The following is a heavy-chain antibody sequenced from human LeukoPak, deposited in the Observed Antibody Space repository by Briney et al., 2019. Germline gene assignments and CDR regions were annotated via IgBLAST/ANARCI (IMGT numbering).Heavy chain of an antibody. Sequence: ASVKVSCKASGYTFTSYYMHWVRQAPGQGLEWMGIINPSGGSTSYAQKFQGRVTMTRDTSTSTVYMELSSLRSEDTAVYYCASQASDFWSGYYALAYYYYGMGVWGQETTVTVSS. J-gene: IGHJ6*02. D-gene: IGHD3-3*01. CDR2: INPSGGST. CDR1: GYTFTSYY. V-gene: IGHV1-46*01. CDR3: ASQASDFWSGYYALAYYYYGMGV.